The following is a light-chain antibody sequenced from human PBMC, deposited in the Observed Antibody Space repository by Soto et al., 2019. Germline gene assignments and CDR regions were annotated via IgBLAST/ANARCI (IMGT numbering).Light chain of an antibody. CDR2: VAS. V-gene: IGKV1-6*02. Sequence: AIQMTQSPSSLSTSVGDRVTITCRASQYIRNDLSWYQQKPGKAPKVLSYVASRLQGGVSSRFSGSGSGTDFTLTISSLQTEDFATYYCLQDYNYPWTFGQGTKVEIK. J-gene: IGKJ1*01. CDR1: QYIRND. CDR3: LQDYNYPWT.